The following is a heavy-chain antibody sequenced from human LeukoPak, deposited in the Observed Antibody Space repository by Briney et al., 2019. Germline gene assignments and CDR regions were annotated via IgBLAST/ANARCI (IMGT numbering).Heavy chain of an antibody. CDR3: AKADGYSYGQYYCYYYYMDV. CDR1: GFTFSSYA. J-gene: IGHJ6*03. CDR2: ISGSGGST. V-gene: IGHV3-23*01. D-gene: IGHD5-18*01. Sequence: GGSLRLSCAASGFTFSSYAMSWVRQAPGKGLEWVSAISGSGGSTYYADSVKGRFTISRDNSKNTLYLQMNSLRAEDTAVYYCAKADGYSYGQYYCYYYYMDVWGKGTTVTVSS.